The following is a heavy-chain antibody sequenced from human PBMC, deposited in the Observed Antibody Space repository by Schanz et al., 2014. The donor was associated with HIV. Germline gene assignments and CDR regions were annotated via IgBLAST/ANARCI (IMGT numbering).Heavy chain of an antibody. D-gene: IGHD6-6*01. Sequence: QVQLVESGGGVVQPGRSLRLSCAASGFTFSSYGMHWVRQAPGKGLEWVAVIWYDGSNKYYADSVKGRFTISRDNARSSVYLQMNDLRADDTAVYYCARDLQGLARQGGMDVWGQGTTVIVSS. J-gene: IGHJ6*02. CDR1: GFTFSSYG. CDR2: IWYDGSNK. CDR3: ARDLQGLARQGGMDV. V-gene: IGHV3-33*01.